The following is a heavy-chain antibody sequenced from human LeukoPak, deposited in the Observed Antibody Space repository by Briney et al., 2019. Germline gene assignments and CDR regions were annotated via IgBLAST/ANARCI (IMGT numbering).Heavy chain of an antibody. CDR3: ARRSTAAGTNA. Sequence: GGSLRLSCAASGFTFSSYSMNWVRQAPGKGLEWVSYISSSSSTIYYADSVKGRFTISRDNAKNSLYLQMNSLRAEDTAVYYCARRSTAAGTNAWGQGTLVTVSS. CDR1: GFTFSSYS. D-gene: IGHD6-13*01. V-gene: IGHV3-48*01. J-gene: IGHJ5*02. CDR2: ISSSSSTI.